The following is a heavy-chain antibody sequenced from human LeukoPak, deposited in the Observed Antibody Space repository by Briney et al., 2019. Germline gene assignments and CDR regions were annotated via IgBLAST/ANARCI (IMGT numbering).Heavy chain of an antibody. Sequence: PGGSLRLSCAASGFTFSSYGMHWVRQAPGKGLEWVAVISYDGSNKYYADSVKGRFTISRDNSKNTLYLQMNSLRAEDTAVYYCAKDAAVAGDEVYYFDYWGQGTLVTVSS. CDR1: GFTFSSYG. J-gene: IGHJ4*02. D-gene: IGHD6-19*01. CDR2: ISYDGSNK. V-gene: IGHV3-30*18. CDR3: AKDAAVAGDEVYYFDY.